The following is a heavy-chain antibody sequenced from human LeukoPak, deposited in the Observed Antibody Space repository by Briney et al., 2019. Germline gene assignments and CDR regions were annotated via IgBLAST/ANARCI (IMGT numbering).Heavy chain of an antibody. V-gene: IGHV3-7*01. CDR1: GFIFSNYW. Sequence: GGSLRLSCAASGFIFSNYWLSWVRQAPGKGLEWVANIKHDENEINYVDSVKGRFTISRDNAKNSLSLQMSSLRAEDTAVYYCARERWNSGSYPNYFDYWGQGTLVTVSS. CDR3: ARERWNSGSYPNYFDY. J-gene: IGHJ4*02. D-gene: IGHD3-10*01. CDR2: IKHDENEI.